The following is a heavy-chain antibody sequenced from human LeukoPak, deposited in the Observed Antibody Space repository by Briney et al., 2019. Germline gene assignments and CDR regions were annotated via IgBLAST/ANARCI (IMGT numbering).Heavy chain of an antibody. CDR2: IYPGDSDT. J-gene: IGHJ3*02. D-gene: IGHD2-21*02. Sequence: GESLKISCKGSGYSFTSYWIGWVCQMPGKGLEWMGIIYPGDSDTRYSPSFQGQVTISADKSISTAYLQWSSLKASDTAMYYCAKVHCGGDCIPDAFDIWGQGTMVTVSS. V-gene: IGHV5-51*01. CDR1: GYSFTSYW. CDR3: AKVHCGGDCIPDAFDI.